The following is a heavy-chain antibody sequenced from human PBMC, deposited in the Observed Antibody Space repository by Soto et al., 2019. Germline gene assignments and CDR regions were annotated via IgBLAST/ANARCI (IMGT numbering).Heavy chain of an antibody. CDR1: GYTFTSYG. V-gene: IGHV1-18*01. D-gene: IGHD1-26*01. Sequence: GASVKVSCKASGYTFTSYGISWVRQAPGQGLEWMGWISAYNGNTNYAQKLQGRVTMTTDTSTSTAYMELRSLRSDDTAVYYCARVLYSGSYLYYYYGMDVWGQGTTVTVSS. CDR2: ISAYNGNT. J-gene: IGHJ6*02. CDR3: ARVLYSGSYLYYYYGMDV.